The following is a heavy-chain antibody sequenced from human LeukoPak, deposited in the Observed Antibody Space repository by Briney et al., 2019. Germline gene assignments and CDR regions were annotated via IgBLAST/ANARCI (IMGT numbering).Heavy chain of an antibody. V-gene: IGHV4-4*07. J-gene: IGHJ4*02. CDR2: MDTGGNT. D-gene: IGHD3-9*01. Sequence: SETLSLTCTVSSESISGYSWNWIRQPAGKGLQWIGRMDTGGNTNFIPSLKSRLTMSADTSKNQLSLKLTSVTAADTAVYYCAKERRHFYRESTGFYPTGFYVDNWGRGILFTVSS. CDR1: SESISGYS. CDR3: AKERRHFYRESTGFYPTGFYVDN.